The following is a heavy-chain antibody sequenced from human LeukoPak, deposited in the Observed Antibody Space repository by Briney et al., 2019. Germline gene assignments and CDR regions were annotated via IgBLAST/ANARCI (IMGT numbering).Heavy chain of an antibody. D-gene: IGHD6-19*01. J-gene: IGHJ3*02. CDR1: GFTFSSYA. V-gene: IGHV3-30*04. Sequence: SGGSLRLSCAASGFTFSSYAMHWVRQAPGKGLEWVAVISYDGSNKYYADSVKGRFTISRDNSKNTLYLQMNSLRAEDTAVYYCARDLPGAVADAFDIWGQGTMVTVSS. CDR2: ISYDGSNK. CDR3: ARDLPGAVADAFDI.